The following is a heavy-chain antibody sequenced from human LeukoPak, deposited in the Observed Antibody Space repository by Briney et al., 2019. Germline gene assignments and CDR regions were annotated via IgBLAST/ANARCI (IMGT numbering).Heavy chain of an antibody. D-gene: IGHD6-19*01. V-gene: IGHV3-21*01. J-gene: IGHJ4*02. CDR2: ISSSGSHI. CDR1: GFTFSSYA. Sequence: PGGSLRLSCAASGFTFSSYAMSWVRQAPGKGLEWVSSISSSGSHIYYADSVKGRITISRDNAKNSVYLQMNSLRPEDTAVYYCARHDDSEWYCLTNWGQGTLVTVSS. CDR3: ARHDDSEWYCLTN.